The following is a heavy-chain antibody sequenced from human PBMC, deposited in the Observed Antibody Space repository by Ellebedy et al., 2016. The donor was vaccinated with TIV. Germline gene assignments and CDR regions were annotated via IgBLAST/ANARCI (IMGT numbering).Heavy chain of an antibody. CDR1: GSIFTSYW. CDR2: IHPGDSDT. V-gene: IGHV5-51*01. CDR3: ARRGYDWYFDL. D-gene: IGHD5-18*01. J-gene: IGHJ2*01. Sequence: GESLKISCKGSGSIFTSYWIGWVRQMPGKGLEWMTIIHPGDSDTRYSPSFQGQVTISADKSNSIMYLRWSSLKASDSAMYYCARRGYDWYFDLWGRGTLVTVSS.